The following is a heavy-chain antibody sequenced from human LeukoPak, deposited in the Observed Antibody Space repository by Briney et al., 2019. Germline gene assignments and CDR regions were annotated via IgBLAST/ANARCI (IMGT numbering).Heavy chain of an antibody. CDR3: ARDRYYGSGSYYNVYYYMDV. J-gene: IGHJ6*03. CDR2: INPNSGGT. Sequence: GASVKVSCKASGYTFTGYYMHWVRQAPGQGLEWMGWINPNSGGTNYAQKFQGRVTMTRDTSISTAYMELSRLTSDDTAVYYCARDRYYGSGSYYNVYYYMDVWGKGTTVTISS. V-gene: IGHV1-2*02. CDR1: GYTFTGYY. D-gene: IGHD3-10*01.